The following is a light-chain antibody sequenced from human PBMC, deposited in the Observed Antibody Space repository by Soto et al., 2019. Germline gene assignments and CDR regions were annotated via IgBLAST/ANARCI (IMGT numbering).Light chain of an antibody. CDR3: SSYAGSNNFDV. V-gene: IGLV2-8*02. CDR2: EVS. Sequence: QSVLNKPPSASRSPGQSFTISCPGTNSDVAAYNYVSWYQQHPGKAPKLMIYEVSKRPSGVPDRFSGSKSGNTASLTVSGLQAEDEADYYCSSYAGSNNFDVFGTGTSHRP. CDR1: NSDVAAYNY. J-gene: IGLJ1*01.